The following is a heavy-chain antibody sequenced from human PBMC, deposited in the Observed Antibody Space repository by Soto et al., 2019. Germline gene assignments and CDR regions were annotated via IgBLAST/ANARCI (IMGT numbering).Heavy chain of an antibody. D-gene: IGHD2-15*01. CDR3: AYLPWSGCSFYWFSFSGMDV. Sequence: QITLKESGPTLVKPTQTLTLTCTFSGFSLSTSGVGVAWIRQPPGKALEWLALIYWDDDKRYRQSLESRLTITKDTEKYHVVLTMTNKDSVDTATYCCAYLPWSGCSFYWFSFSGMDVWGQGSTVTLSS. J-gene: IGHJ6*02. CDR2: IYWDDDK. V-gene: IGHV2-5*02. CDR1: GFSLSTSGVG.